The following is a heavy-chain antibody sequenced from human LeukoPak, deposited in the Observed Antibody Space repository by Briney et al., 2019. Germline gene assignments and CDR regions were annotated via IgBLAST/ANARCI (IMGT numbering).Heavy chain of an antibody. CDR2: ISSSGSTI. Sequence: GGSLRLSCAASGFTFSSYAMHWVRQAPGKGLEWVSYISSSGSTIYYADSVKGRFTISRDNAKNSLYLQMNSLRAEDTAVYYCARVPATGTTVWFDPWGQGTLVTVSS. D-gene: IGHD1-7*01. CDR1: GFTFSSYA. CDR3: ARVPATGTTVWFDP. V-gene: IGHV3-48*04. J-gene: IGHJ5*02.